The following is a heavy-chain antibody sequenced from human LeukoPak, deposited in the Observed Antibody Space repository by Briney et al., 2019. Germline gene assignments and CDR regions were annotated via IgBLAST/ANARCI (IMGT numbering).Heavy chain of an antibody. Sequence: GGSLRLSCTASGFTFSSYWMSWVRQAPGKGLEWVANIMQDESEKFYVDSVKGRFTISRDNAKNSLYLQMNSLRAEDTAVYYCARDPGIPAAGTVGYFDYWGQGTLVTVSS. CDR1: GFTFSSYW. D-gene: IGHD6-13*01. J-gene: IGHJ4*02. CDR3: ARDPGIPAAGTVGYFDY. V-gene: IGHV3-7*01. CDR2: IMQDESEK.